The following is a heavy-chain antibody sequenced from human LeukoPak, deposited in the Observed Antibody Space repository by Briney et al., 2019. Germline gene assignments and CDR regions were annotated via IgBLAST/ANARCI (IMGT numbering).Heavy chain of an antibody. J-gene: IGHJ6*03. Sequence: ASVKVSCKASGYTFTSYGISWVRQAPGQGLEWMGWISAYNGNTNYAQKLQGRVTMTTDTSTSTAYMELRSLRSDDTAVYYCARDWGKSVPGAIAHYYYMDVWGKGTTVTISS. CDR3: ARDWGKSVPGAIAHYYYMDV. CDR2: ISAYNGNT. D-gene: IGHD2-2*01. CDR1: GYTFTSYG. V-gene: IGHV1-18*01.